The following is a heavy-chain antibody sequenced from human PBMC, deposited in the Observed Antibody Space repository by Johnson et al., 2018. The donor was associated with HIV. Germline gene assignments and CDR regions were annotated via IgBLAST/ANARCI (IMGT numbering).Heavy chain of an antibody. Sequence: MMLVESGGGVVRPGGSLRLSCAASGFTFDYYGMTWVRQTPGKGLEWVSGINWNGGSIGYADSVKGRFTISRDNAKNSLFLQMSSLRAEDTALYYCARAVDYGGNSPSRAFDIWGRGTLVTVSS. D-gene: IGHD4-23*01. J-gene: IGHJ3*02. CDR1: GFTFDYYG. CDR3: ARAVDYGGNSPSRAFDI. CDR2: INWNGGSI. V-gene: IGHV3-20*04.